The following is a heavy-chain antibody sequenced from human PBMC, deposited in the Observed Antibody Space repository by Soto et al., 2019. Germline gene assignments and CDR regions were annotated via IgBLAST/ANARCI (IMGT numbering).Heavy chain of an antibody. CDR3: TNNFV. Sequence: DVQVVQSGGGLVQPGGSLKLSCAASGFAFNDSAMHWVRQASGKGLEWVARVRSKTNNYATAYPVSVRGRFTVSRDDSMGTTYLQMNSLTTEDTAMYYCTNNFVWGQGVLVTVSS. CDR1: GFAFNDSA. D-gene: IGHD2-15*01. J-gene: IGHJ4*02. V-gene: IGHV3-73*01. CDR2: VRSKTNNYAT.